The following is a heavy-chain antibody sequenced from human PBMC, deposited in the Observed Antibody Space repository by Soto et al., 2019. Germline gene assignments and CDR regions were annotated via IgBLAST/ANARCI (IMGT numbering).Heavy chain of an antibody. D-gene: IGHD2-15*01. J-gene: IGHJ4*02. CDR1: GYTFTSYA. CDR2: INAGNGNT. Sequence: QVQLVQSGAEVKKPGASVKVSCKASGYTFTSYAMHWVRQAPGQRLEWMGWINAGNGNTKYSQKFQGRVTITRDTSASTAYMELSSLRSEDTAVYYCARGGLGVVVVAATTGPFDYWGQGTLVTVSS. V-gene: IGHV1-3*01. CDR3: ARGGLGVVVVAATTGPFDY.